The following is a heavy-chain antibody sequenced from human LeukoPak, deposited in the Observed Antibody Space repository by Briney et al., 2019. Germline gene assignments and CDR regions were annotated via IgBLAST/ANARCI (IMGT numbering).Heavy chain of an antibody. Sequence: SETLSLTCAVYGGSFSGYYWSWIRQPPGKGLEWIGEINHSGSTNYNPSLKSRVTISVDTSKNQFSLKLSSVTAADTAVYYCASFVVAAAHFDYWGQGTLVTVSS. CDR3: ASFVVAAAHFDY. J-gene: IGHJ4*02. CDR2: INHSGST. D-gene: IGHD2-15*01. CDR1: GGSFSGYY. V-gene: IGHV4-34*01.